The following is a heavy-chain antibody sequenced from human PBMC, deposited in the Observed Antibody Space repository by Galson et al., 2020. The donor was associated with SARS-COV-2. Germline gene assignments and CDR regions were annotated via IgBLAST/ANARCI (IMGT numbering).Heavy chain of an antibody. Sequence: GESLKISCAASGFTFSTYGMHWVRQAPGRGLEWVAAISYDGSNYNYADSVKGRLTISRDNSKNTLYLQMNSLRPEDTAVYSCARPMYNWNDDWGLIGYWGQGILLTVSS. CDR2: ISYDGSNY. J-gene: IGHJ4*02. CDR1: GFTFSTYG. CDR3: ARPMYNWNDDWGLIGY. D-gene: IGHD1-20*01. V-gene: IGHV3-30*03.